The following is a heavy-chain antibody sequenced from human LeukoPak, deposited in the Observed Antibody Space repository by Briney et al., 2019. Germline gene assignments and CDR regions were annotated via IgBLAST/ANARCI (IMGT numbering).Heavy chain of an antibody. CDR2: ISGSGGST. D-gene: IGHD4-17*01. J-gene: IGHJ4*02. CDR3: AKGRVYGDYYDY. Sequence: PGGSLRLSCAASGFTFSSYGMSWVRQAPGKGLEWVSAISGSGGSTYYADSVKGRFTISRDNSKNTLYLQMNSLRAEDTAVYYCAKGRVYGDYYDYWGQGTLVTVSS. V-gene: IGHV3-23*01. CDR1: GFTFSSYG.